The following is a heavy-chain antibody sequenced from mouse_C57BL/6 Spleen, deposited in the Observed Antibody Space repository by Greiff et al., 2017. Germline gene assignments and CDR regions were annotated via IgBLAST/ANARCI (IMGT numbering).Heavy chain of an antibody. Sequence: QVHVKQSGAELARPGASVKLSCKASGYTFTSYGISWVKQRTGQGLEWIGEIYPRSGNTYYNEKFKGKATLTADKSSSTAYMELRSLTSEDSAVYFCARGDYLIDYWGQGTTLTVSS. D-gene: IGHD5-5*01. J-gene: IGHJ2*01. CDR3: ARGDYLIDY. CDR1: GYTFTSYG. V-gene: IGHV1-81*01. CDR2: IYPRSGNT.